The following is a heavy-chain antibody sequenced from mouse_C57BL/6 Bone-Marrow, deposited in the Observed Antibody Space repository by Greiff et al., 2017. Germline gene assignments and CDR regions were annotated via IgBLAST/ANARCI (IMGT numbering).Heavy chain of an antibody. CDR1: GFTFSDYY. CDR3: ARQGGLLLRYWYFDV. J-gene: IGHJ1*03. Sequence: EVQLQQSGGGLVQPGGSLKLSCAASGFTFSDYYMYWVRQTPEKRLEWVAYISNGGGSTYYPDTVKGRFTISRDNAKNTLYLQMSRLKSEDTAMYYCARQGGLLLRYWYFDVWGTGTTVTVSS. CDR2: ISNGGGST. D-gene: IGHD1-1*01. V-gene: IGHV5-12*01.